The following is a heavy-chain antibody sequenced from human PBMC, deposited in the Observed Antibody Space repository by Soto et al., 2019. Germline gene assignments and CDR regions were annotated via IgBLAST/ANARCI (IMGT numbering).Heavy chain of an antibody. D-gene: IGHD3-22*01. V-gene: IGHV1-18*04. CDR2: ISAYNGNT. CDR1: CYTFQSYG. J-gene: IGHJ3*01. Sequence: APVKVSCEESCYTFQSYGICWVRQAPGQGLEWMGWISAYNGNTNYAQKLQGRVTMTTDTSTSTAYMELRSLRSDDTAVYYCARGLGYYFASDFWGQGTMVTVSS. CDR3: ARGLGYYFASDF.